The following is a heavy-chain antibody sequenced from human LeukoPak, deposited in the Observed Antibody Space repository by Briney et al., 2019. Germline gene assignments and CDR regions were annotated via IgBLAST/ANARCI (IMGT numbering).Heavy chain of an antibody. CDR2: ININADER. J-gene: IGHJ4*02. CDR3: ERDPSEYEWQRGWYRDF. Sequence: GGSLRLSCAACGFTFSDYYMSWIRQDPGKGLEWVSTININADERHYADSVRGRFTISRDNSRSTLTLHMSNLRVGDTAVYYCERDPSEYEWQRGWYRDFWGQGSQVSVSS. V-gene: IGHV3-11*05. CDR1: GFTFSDYY. D-gene: IGHD6-19*01.